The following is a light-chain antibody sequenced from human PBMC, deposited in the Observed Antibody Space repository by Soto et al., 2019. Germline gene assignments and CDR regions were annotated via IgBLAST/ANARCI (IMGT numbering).Light chain of an antibody. CDR1: QSVTNNY. J-gene: IGKJ1*01. CDR3: QQYGSSPWT. Sequence: EIVLTQSPGTLSLSPGERATLFCRASQSVTNNYLAWYQQKPGQAPRVVIYGASIRATGIPDRFSGSGSGTDFTLTISRLEPEDFAVYYCQQYGSSPWTFGQGTKVEIK. CDR2: GAS. V-gene: IGKV3-20*01.